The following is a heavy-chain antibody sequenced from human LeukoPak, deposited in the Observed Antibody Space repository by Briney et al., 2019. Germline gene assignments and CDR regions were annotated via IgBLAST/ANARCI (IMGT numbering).Heavy chain of an antibody. D-gene: IGHD2-2*01. Sequence: SETLSLTCAVSGYSISSGYYWGWIRQPPGKGLEWIGSIYHSGSTYYNPSLKSRVTISVDTSKNQFSLKLSSVTAADTAVYYCAGEGLDRLHCSSTSCRYYYYGMDVWGKGTTVTVSS. V-gene: IGHV4-38-2*02. CDR1: GYSISSGYY. CDR2: IYHSGST. J-gene: IGHJ6*04. CDR3: AGEGLDRLHCSSTSCRYYYYGMDV.